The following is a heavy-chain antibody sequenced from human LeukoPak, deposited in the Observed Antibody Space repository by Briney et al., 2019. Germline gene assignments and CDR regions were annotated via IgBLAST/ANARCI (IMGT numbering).Heavy chain of an antibody. CDR1: GYTFTSYA. V-gene: IGHV1-3*01. CDR2: INAGNGNT. D-gene: IGHD3-22*01. Sequence: ASVKVSCKASGYTFTSYAMHWVRQAPGQRLEWMGWINAGNGNTKYSQKFQGRVTITRDTSASTAYMELSSLRSEDTAVYYCARQLIVVVTPSPWGQGTLVTVSS. CDR3: ARQLIVVVTPSP. J-gene: IGHJ5*02.